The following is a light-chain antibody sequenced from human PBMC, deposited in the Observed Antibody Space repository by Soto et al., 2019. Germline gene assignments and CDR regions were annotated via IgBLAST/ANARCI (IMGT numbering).Light chain of an antibody. CDR1: QSISSW. J-gene: IGKJ1*01. Sequence: DIQMTQSPSTLSASVGDRVTITCRASQSISSWLAWYQQKPGKAPKLLIYDASSLESGVPSRFSGSGSGQELTLTISSLQPDDFETYYCQQYNSYQGTVGQGTQVDI. V-gene: IGKV1-5*01. CDR3: QQYNSYQGT. CDR2: DAS.